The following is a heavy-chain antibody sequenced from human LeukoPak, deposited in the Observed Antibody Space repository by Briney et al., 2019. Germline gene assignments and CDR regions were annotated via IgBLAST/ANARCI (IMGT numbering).Heavy chain of an antibody. CDR3: ARGTGELLFRFRYYFDY. J-gene: IGHJ4*02. D-gene: IGHD1-26*01. CDR1: GGSVSSGSYY. V-gene: IGHV4-61*01. CDR2: IYYSGST. Sequence: ETLSLTCTVSGGSVSSGSYYWSWIRQPPGKGLEWIGYIYYSGSTNYNPSLKSRVTISVDTSKNQFSLKLSSVTAADAAVYYCARGTGELLFRFRYYFDYWGQGTLVTVSS.